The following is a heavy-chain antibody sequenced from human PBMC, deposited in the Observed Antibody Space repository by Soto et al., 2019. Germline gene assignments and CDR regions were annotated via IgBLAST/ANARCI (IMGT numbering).Heavy chain of an antibody. CDR3: ARDYYRFNSGYGFSMDV. V-gene: IGHV3-30-3*01. J-gene: IGHJ6*02. CDR2: ISYVGSNK. Sequence: QVQLVESGGGVVQPGRSLRLSCAASGFTFSSYAMHWVRQAPGKGLEWVAVISYVGSNKYYADSVKGRFTISRDNSKNTLYLQMNSLRAEDTAVYYCARDYYRFNSGYGFSMDVWGQGTTVTVSS. CDR1: GFTFSSYA. D-gene: IGHD5-12*01.